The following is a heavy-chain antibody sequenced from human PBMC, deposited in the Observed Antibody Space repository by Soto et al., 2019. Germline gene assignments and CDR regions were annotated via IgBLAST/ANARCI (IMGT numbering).Heavy chain of an antibody. D-gene: IGHD1-26*01. CDR2: FDPEDGET. CDR1: GYTLTELS. CDR3: ATDLSGSSTLYFDY. J-gene: IGHJ4*02. V-gene: IGHV1-24*01. Sequence: ASVKVSCKVSGYTLTELSMHGVRQAPGKGLEWMGGFDPEDGETIYAQKFQGRVTMTEDTSTDTAYMELSSLRSEDTAVYYCATDLSGSSTLYFDYWGQGTLVTVSS.